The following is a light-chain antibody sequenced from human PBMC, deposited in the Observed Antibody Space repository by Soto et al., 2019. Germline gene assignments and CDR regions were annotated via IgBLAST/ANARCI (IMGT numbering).Light chain of an antibody. J-gene: IGKJ4*01. CDR2: DVS. V-gene: IGKV3-15*01. CDR3: QQYNNWHPLT. CDR1: QGVTTN. Sequence: EIVMPQSPGTLSVSPGASAPLSCRAGQGVTTNFAWYQQKSGQSPRLLIYDVSIRATGVPARFSGTGSETDFTLTISGLQSEDSAVYFCQQYNNWHPLTVGGGTKVDIK.